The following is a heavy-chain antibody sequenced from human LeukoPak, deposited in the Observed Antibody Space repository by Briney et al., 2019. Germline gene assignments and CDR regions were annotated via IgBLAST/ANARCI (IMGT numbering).Heavy chain of an antibody. V-gene: IGHV4-59*01. D-gene: IGHD3-22*01. J-gene: IGHJ4*02. CDR2: IYYSGST. CDR1: GGSISSYY. CDR3: ARVYDSSGYYYGMANFDY. Sequence: SETLSLTCTVSGGSISSYYWSWIRQPPGKGLEWIGYIYYSGSTNYNPSLKSRVTISVDTSKNQFSLKLSSVTAADTAVYYCARVYDSSGYYYGMANFDYWGQGTLVTVSS.